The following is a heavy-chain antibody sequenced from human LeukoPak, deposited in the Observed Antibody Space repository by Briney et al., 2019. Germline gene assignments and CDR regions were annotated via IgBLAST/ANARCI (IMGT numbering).Heavy chain of an antibody. D-gene: IGHD2-15*01. CDR2: IKQDGSEK. CDR3: AGGVVVAATRH. J-gene: IGHJ4*02. CDR1: GFTFSSYW. V-gene: IGHV3-7*04. Sequence: GGSLRLSCAASGFTFSSYWMSWVRQAPGKGLEWVANIKQDGSEKYYVDSVKGRFTISRDNAKNSLYLQMNSLRAEDTAVYYCAGGVVVAATRHWGQGTLVTVSS.